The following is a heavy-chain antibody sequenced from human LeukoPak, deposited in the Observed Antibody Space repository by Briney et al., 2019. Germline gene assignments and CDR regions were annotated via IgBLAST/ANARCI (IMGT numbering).Heavy chain of an antibody. CDR1: GVSFSSYW. D-gene: IGHD3-10*01. J-gene: IGHJ6*03. CDR3: ARLSAYYYGSYFYYYMDV. CDR2: IRQDESER. V-gene: IGHV3-7*01. Sequence: PGGSLRLSCEGSGVSFSSYWMTWVRQLPGKGPEWVANIRQDESERYFADSVKGRFTISRDNAKKSVYLHMSSLRAEDTALYYCARLSAYYYGSYFYYYMDVWGKGTTVTVSS.